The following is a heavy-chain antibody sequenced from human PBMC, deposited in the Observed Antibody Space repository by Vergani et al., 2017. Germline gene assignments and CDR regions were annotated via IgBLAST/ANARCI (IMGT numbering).Heavy chain of an antibody. CDR3: ARGNCGVNCPKYNWLAP. CDR1: GGSMSDFY. D-gene: IGHD2-21*01. J-gene: IGHJ5*02. V-gene: IGHV4-4*07. CDR2: IYPNGNG. Sequence: QVHLQESGPGVVKPSDTLSLTCTVSGGSMSDFYWTWIRQPAGRGLEWMGRIYPNGNGNYNESLRSRLTISIDTSRSQFSLSLSSVTAADTAVYYFARGNCGVNCPKYNWLAPWGRGILVTVSS.